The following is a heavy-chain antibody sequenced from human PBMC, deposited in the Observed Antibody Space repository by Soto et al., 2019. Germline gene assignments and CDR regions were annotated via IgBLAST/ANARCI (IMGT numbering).Heavy chain of an antibody. J-gene: IGHJ4*02. CDR2: ISYDGSNK. V-gene: IGHV3-30*18. CDR1: GFTFSSYG. Sequence: GGSLRLSCAASGFTFSSYGMHWVRQAPGKGLEWVAVISYDGSNKYYADSVKGRFTISRDNSKNTLYLQMNSLRAEDTAVYYCAKDRWVGELLLLGPVDYRGQGTLVTVSS. CDR3: AKDRWVGELLLLGPVDY. D-gene: IGHD1-26*01.